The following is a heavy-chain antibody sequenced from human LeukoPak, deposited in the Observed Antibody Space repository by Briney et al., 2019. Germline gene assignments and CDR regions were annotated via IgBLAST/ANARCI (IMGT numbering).Heavy chain of an antibody. Sequence: ASVKVSCKASGYTFTSYAMNWVRQAPGQGLEWMGWINTNTGNPTYAQGFTGRFVFSLDTSVSTAYLQISSLKAEDTAVYYCARVGPPLANTIFGVVISSAHYCMDVWGQGTTVTVSS. V-gene: IGHV7-4-1*02. CDR1: GYTFTSYA. D-gene: IGHD3-3*01. CDR2: INTNTGNP. J-gene: IGHJ6*02. CDR3: ARVGPPLANTIFGVVISSAHYCMDV.